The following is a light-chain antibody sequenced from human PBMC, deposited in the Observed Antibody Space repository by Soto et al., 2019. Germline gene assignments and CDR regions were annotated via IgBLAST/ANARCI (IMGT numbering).Light chain of an antibody. J-gene: IGKJ1*01. V-gene: IGKV1-5*03. Sequence: DIQMTQSASTLSASVGDRVTITCRAGESVSTWLSWYQQEPVKAPRFLIYKAFTLKSGVRSRFSGTGSGTEFTLTISSLQPDDFSSYYCQQYYTYSTFGQGTKVDIK. CDR1: ESVSTW. CDR3: QQYYTYST. CDR2: KAF.